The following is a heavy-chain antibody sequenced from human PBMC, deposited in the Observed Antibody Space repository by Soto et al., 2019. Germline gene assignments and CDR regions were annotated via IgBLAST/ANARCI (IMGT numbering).Heavy chain of an antibody. CDR1: GFTFDDYA. CDR3: AKDLLYSSSWGFDY. Sequence: GGSLRLSCAASGFTFDDYAMHWVRQAPGKGLEWVLGISWNSGSIGYADSVKGRFTISRDNAKNSLYLQMNSLRAEDTALYYCAKDLLYSSSWGFDYWGQGTLVTVSS. V-gene: IGHV3-9*01. J-gene: IGHJ4*02. CDR2: ISWNSGSI. D-gene: IGHD6-13*01.